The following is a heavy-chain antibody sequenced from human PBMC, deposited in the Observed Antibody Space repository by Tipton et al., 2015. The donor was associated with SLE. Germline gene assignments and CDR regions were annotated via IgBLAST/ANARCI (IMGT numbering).Heavy chain of an antibody. V-gene: IGHV4-39*02. CDR3: ARDRHGLGAFDI. CDR1: GGSISSSTYY. D-gene: IGHD4-17*01. J-gene: IGHJ3*02. CDR2: FYYNGYT. Sequence: TLSLTCTVSGGSISSSTYYWGWIRQSPGKGLEWIGDFYYNGYTFYNPSLKSRVTTSVDTSKNQFSLKLSSVTAADTAVYYCARDRHGLGAFDIWGQGTTVTVSS.